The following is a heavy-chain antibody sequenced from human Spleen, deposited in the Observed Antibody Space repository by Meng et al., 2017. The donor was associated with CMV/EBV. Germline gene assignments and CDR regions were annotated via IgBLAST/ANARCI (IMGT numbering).Heavy chain of an antibody. J-gene: IGHJ3*02. D-gene: IGHD3-3*01. Sequence: YGLNWVRQAPGQGLEWMGMIIPTLGTVHYTQKFRGRVTITTDESKSTAYMELSSLRSEDTAVYYCARDRGRRVTLFGVIIAGEAFDIWGQGTMVTVSS. CDR3: ARDRGRRVTLFGVIIAGEAFDI. CDR1: YG. CDR2: IIPTLGTV. V-gene: IGHV1-69*11.